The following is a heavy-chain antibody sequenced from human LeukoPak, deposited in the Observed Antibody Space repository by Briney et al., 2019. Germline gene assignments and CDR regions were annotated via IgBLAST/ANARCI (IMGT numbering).Heavy chain of an antibody. CDR1: GYTFTSYA. D-gene: IGHD6-13*01. CDR3: ARPPSSWYAEDAFDI. V-gene: IGHV1-3*01. CDR2: INAGNGNT. Sequence: ASVKVSCKASGYTFTSYAMHWVRQAPGQGLEWMGWINAGNGNTKYSQKFQGRVTITRDTSASTAYMELSSLRSEDTAVYYCARPPSSWYAEDAFDIWGQGTMVTVSS. J-gene: IGHJ3*02.